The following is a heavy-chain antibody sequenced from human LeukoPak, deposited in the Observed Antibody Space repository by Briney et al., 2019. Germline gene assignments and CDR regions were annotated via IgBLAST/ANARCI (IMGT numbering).Heavy chain of an antibody. CDR2: INPNSGGT. Sequence: VASVKVSCKASGYTFTGYYMHWVRQAPGQGLEWMGWINPNSGGTNYAQKFQGRVTMTRDTSISTAYMELSRLRSDDTAVYYCARMYGSEYSSSWYPAYYFDYWGQGTLVTVSS. CDR1: GYTFTGYY. CDR3: ARMYGSEYSSSWYPAYYFDY. J-gene: IGHJ4*02. D-gene: IGHD6-13*01. V-gene: IGHV1-2*02.